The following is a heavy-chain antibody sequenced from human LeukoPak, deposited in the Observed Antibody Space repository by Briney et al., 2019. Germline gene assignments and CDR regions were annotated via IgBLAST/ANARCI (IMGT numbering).Heavy chain of an antibody. D-gene: IGHD5-18*01. Sequence: PSETLSLTCTASGASVSIGGPYWSWIRQPPGKELESIAYVYYGGSTYYNPSLQSRVTISVDTSKNQFFLKLRSVAAADTAVYYCARGRGYGYGIDYWGQGTLITVSS. CDR2: VYYGGST. CDR1: GASVSIGGPY. V-gene: IGHV4-61*08. CDR3: ARGRGYGYGIDY. J-gene: IGHJ4*02.